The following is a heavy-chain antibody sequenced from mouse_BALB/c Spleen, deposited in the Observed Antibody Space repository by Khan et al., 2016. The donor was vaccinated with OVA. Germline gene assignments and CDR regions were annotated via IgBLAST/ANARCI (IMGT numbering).Heavy chain of an antibody. Sequence: DLVKPGASVKLSCKASGYTFTSYWIHWIKQRPGQGLEWIGRIAPGSGSPYYNEMFKGKATLTVDTSSSTAYIQLSSLSSEDSAVYFCARSNYYGSSRYAMDYWGQGTSVTVSS. V-gene: IGHV1S41*01. CDR1: GYTFTSYW. CDR2: IAPGSGSP. D-gene: IGHD1-1*01. J-gene: IGHJ4*01. CDR3: ARSNYYGSSRYAMDY.